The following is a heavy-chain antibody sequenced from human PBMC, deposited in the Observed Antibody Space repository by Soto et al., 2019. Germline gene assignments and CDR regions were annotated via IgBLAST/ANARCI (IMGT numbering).Heavy chain of an antibody. J-gene: IGHJ3*02. D-gene: IGHD4-17*01. CDR1: GGSVNSHA. CDR3: ARSRNVAEFNDYGGNYHGFDI. V-gene: IGHV1-69*01. CDR2: IIPMFGTP. Sequence: QVRLEQSGAEVKKAGSSVKVSCKALGGSVNSHAISWVRQSPGQGLEWMGGIIPMFGTPTYAQKFQAGVTISAEESTSTVYLDLSSLRSEDTAVYYCARSRNVAEFNDYGGNYHGFDIWGQGTMVTVSS.